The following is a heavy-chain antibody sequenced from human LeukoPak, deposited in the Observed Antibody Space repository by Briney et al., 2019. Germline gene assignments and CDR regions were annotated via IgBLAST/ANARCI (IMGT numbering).Heavy chain of an antibody. CDR2: IYTSGST. Sequence: SETLSLTCTVSGGSISSYYWSWIRQPAGKGLEWIGRIYTSGSTNYNPSLKSRVTMSVDTSKNQFSLKLSSVTAADTAVYYCARDPMVRGLGGKFYFDYWGQGTLVTVSS. J-gene: IGHJ4*02. V-gene: IGHV4-4*07. CDR3: ARDPMVRGLGGKFYFDY. CDR1: GGSISSYY. D-gene: IGHD3-10*01.